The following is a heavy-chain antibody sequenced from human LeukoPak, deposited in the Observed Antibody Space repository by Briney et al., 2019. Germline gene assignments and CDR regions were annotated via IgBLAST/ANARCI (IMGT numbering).Heavy chain of an antibody. Sequence: PGGSLRLSCAVSGFIFSDYGFHWVRQAPGNGLEWVAVTRFDGSIKQYADSVKGRFTISRDDSKNTLYLQMNFLKSEDTAVYYCARWGGTRQYYFDYWGQGTLVTVSS. D-gene: IGHD1-1*01. CDR1: GFIFSDYG. CDR3: ARWGGTRQYYFDY. J-gene: IGHJ4*02. CDR2: TRFDGSIK. V-gene: IGHV3-33*01.